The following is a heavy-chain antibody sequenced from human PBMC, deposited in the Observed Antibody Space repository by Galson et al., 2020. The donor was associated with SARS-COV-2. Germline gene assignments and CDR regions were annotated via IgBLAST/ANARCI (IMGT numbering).Heavy chain of an antibody. V-gene: IGHV3-33*01. CDR2: ICYDGSNK. D-gene: IGHD6-19*01. Sequence: TGGTLRLSCAASGFTFSSYGMHWVRQAPGKGLEWVAVICYDGSNKYYADSVKGRFTISRDNSKNTLYLQMTSVRAEDTAVYYCAREAARGGWYEDYFDYWGQGTLVTVSS. J-gene: IGHJ4*02. CDR1: GFTFSSYG. CDR3: AREAARGGWYEDYFDY.